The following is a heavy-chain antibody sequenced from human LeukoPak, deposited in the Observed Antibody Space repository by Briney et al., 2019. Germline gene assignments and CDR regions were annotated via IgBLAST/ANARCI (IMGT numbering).Heavy chain of an antibody. D-gene: IGHD6-13*01. V-gene: IGHV3-23*01. Sequence: GGSLRLSCAASGFTFSSYTMTWVRQAPGKGLVWVSVISGNGGTTYYADSVKGRFTISRDNSKSTLYLQMNSLRVEDTAVYYCAKGRTGYIPDSWGQGTLVTVSS. CDR2: ISGNGGTT. CDR3: AKGRTGYIPDS. CDR1: GFTFSSYT. J-gene: IGHJ4*02.